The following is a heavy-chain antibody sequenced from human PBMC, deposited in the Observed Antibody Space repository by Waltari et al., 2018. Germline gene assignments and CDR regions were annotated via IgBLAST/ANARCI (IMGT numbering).Heavy chain of an antibody. CDR1: GFTFSRYW. CDR3: ARVGTGGYYDSSGYYPSWYFDL. V-gene: IGHV3-7*01. D-gene: IGHD3-22*01. J-gene: IGHJ2*01. Sequence: EVQLVESGGGLVQPGGSLRLSCAASGFTFSRYWMRWVRQAPGKGLEWVANIKQDGSEKYYVDSVKGRFTIARDNAKNSLYLQMNSLRAEDTAVYYCARVGTGGYYDSSGYYPSWYFDLWGRGTLVTVSS. CDR2: IKQDGSEK.